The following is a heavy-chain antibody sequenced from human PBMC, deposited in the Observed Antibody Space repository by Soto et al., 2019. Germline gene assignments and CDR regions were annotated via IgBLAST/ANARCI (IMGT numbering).Heavy chain of an antibody. D-gene: IGHD5-12*01. CDR3: ARDMCGYDYWFDY. CDR2: IKVKSACT. J-gene: IGHJ4*01. CDR1: GYNFNGYY. V-gene: IGHV1-2*02. Sequence: ASVKVSCKASGYNFNGYYVHWVRKAPVQGLQWMGWIKVKSACTNYAQNFQGRVTMTRDRSISTAYMELRRLKSDDTAVFYCARDMCGYDYWFDYWGQ.